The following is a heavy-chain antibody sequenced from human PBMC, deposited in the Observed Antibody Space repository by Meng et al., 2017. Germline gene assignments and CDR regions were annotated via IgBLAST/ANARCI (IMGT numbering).Heavy chain of an antibody. CDR3: ARDQNYYDSSGPGAFDI. D-gene: IGHD3-22*01. CDR1: GFTFSSYA. V-gene: IGHV3-30*01. CDR2: ISYDGSNK. Sequence: GGSLRLSCAASGFTFSSYAMHWVRQAPGKGLEWVAVISYDGSNKYYADSVKGRFTISRDNSKNTLYLQMNSLRAEDTAVYYCARDQNYYDSSGPGAFDICGQGTMVTVSS. J-gene: IGHJ3*02.